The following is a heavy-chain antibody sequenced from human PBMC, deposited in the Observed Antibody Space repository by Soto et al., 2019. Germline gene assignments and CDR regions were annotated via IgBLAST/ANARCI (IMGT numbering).Heavy chain of an antibody. Sequence: ASVKVSCKASEYTFTGYYLHWVRQAPGQGLEWMGWINPNGGGTIYAQKFQGRLTMTRDTSITTAYMELGRLSSDDTAFYYCATSSDWSPLLDYWGQGTPVTVSS. V-gene: IGHV1-2*02. D-gene: IGHD6-19*01. CDR2: INPNGGGT. J-gene: IGHJ4*02. CDR3: ATSSDWSPLLDY. CDR1: EYTFTGYY.